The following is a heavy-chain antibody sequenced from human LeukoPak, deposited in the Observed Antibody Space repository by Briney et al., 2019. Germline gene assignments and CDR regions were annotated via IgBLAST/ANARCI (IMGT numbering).Heavy chain of an antibody. D-gene: IGHD2-15*01. CDR3: AKSYCSGGSCYRGDY. CDR2: ISGSGDTT. CDR1: GFTFSNYA. V-gene: IGHV3-23*01. Sequence: PGGSLRLSCAASGFTFSNYAMTWVRQAPGKGLEWVSAISGSGDTTYYADSVKGRFTISRDNSKNTLYLQIDSLRAEDTAVYYCAKSYCSGGSCYRGDYWGQGTLATVSS. J-gene: IGHJ4*02.